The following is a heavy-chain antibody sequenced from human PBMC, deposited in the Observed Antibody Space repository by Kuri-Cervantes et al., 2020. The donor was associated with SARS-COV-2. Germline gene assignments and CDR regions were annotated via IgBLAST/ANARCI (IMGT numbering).Heavy chain of an antibody. J-gene: IGHJ2*01. Sequence: ASVKVSCKASGYTFTGYYMHWVRQAPGQGLEWMGWISAYNGNTNYAQKLQGRVTMTEDTSTDTAYMELSSLRSEDTAVYYCATVGLGRWYFDLWGRGTLVTVSS. D-gene: IGHD7-27*01. CDR2: ISAYNGNT. CDR1: GYTFTGYY. V-gene: IGHV1-18*04. CDR3: ATVGLGRWYFDL.